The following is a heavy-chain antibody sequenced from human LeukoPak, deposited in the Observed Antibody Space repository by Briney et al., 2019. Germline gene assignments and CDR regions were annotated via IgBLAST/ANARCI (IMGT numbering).Heavy chain of an antibody. D-gene: IGHD1-7*01. CDR2: IKQDGSEK. Sequence: GGSLRLSCAASGFTFSSYWMSWVRQAPGKGLEWVANIKQDGSEKYYVDSVKGRFTISRDNAKNSLYLQMNSLRAEDTAVYYCARENWNYGGGYFDYWGQGTLVTVSS. J-gene: IGHJ4*02. CDR1: GFTFSSYW. V-gene: IGHV3-7*01. CDR3: ARENWNYGGGYFDY.